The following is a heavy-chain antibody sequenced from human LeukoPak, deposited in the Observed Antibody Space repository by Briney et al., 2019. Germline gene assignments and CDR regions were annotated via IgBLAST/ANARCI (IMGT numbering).Heavy chain of an antibody. CDR3: ARGPFPRYYYYYYGMDV. Sequence: PSETLSLTCAVYGGSFSGYYWSWIRQPPGKGLEWIGEINHSGSTNYNPSLKSRVTISVDTSKNQFSLKLSSVTAADTAVYYCARGPFPRYYYYYYGMDVWGQGTTVTVSS. J-gene: IGHJ6*02. CDR2: INHSGST. V-gene: IGHV4-34*01. CDR1: GGSFSGYY.